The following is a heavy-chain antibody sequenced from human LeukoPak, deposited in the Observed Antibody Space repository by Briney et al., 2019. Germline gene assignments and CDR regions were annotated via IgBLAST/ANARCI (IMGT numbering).Heavy chain of an antibody. CDR1: GGTFSSYA. J-gene: IGHJ4*02. D-gene: IGHD3-10*01. V-gene: IGHV1-69*05. CDR3: ASGFGPLGDY. Sequence: ASVKVSCKASGGTFSSYAISWVRQAPGQGLEWMGGIIPIFGTANYAQKFQGRVTITRNTSISTAYMELSSLRSEDTAVYYCASGFGPLGDYWGQGTLVTVSS. CDR2: IIPIFGTA.